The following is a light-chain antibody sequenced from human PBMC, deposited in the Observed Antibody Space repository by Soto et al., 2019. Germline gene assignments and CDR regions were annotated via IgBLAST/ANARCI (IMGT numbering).Light chain of an antibody. J-gene: IGKJ5*01. CDR3: QKLNSYPIT. V-gene: IGKV1-9*01. Sequence: DIQLTHSQFFLSAAVVYRFKINFLASQGISSYLVWYQQKAGTAPKSLIYAASTLQTGVPSRFSGSRSGTDFTLTISSLQPEDFATYYCQKLNSYPITCGQGKRREN. CDR1: QGISSY. CDR2: AAS.